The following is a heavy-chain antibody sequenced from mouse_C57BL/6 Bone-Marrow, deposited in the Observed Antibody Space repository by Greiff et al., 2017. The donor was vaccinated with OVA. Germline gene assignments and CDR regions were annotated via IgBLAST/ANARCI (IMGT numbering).Heavy chain of an antibody. CDR2: ISNGGGST. Sequence: VQLKESGGGLVQPGGSLKLSCAASGFTFSDYYMYWVRQTPEKRLEWVAYISNGGGSTYYPDTVKGRFTISRDNAKNTLYLQMSRLKSEDTAMYYCASITTVVAENWYFDVWGTGTTVTVSS. V-gene: IGHV5-12*01. CDR3: ASITTVVAENWYFDV. J-gene: IGHJ1*03. D-gene: IGHD1-1*01. CDR1: GFTFSDYY.